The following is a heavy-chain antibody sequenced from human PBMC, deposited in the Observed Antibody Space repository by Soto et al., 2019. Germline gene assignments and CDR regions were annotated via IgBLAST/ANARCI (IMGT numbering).Heavy chain of an antibody. CDR1: GGSISSSNW. J-gene: IGHJ6*02. Sequence: SETLSLTCAVSGGSISSSNWWSWVRQPPGKGLEWFGEIYHSGSTNYNPSLKSRVTISVDKSKNQFSLKLSSVTAADTAVYYCARLYYDFWSGPVYYYYGMDVWGQGTTVTVSS. CDR2: IYHSGST. CDR3: ARLYYDFWSGPVYYYYGMDV. V-gene: IGHV4-4*02. D-gene: IGHD3-3*01.